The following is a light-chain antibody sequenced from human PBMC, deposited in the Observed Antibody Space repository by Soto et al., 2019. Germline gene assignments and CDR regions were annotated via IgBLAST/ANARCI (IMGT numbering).Light chain of an antibody. CDR2: GAS. V-gene: IGKV3-20*01. Sequence: VLTQSPGTLSLSAGERATLSCRASQSVSSTYLAWYQQKPGQAPRLLIYGASSRATGIPDRFSGSGSGTDFTLTISRLEPEDFAVYYCQQFGSSPRTFGQGTKVDTK. CDR1: QSVSSTY. CDR3: QQFGSSPRT. J-gene: IGKJ1*01.